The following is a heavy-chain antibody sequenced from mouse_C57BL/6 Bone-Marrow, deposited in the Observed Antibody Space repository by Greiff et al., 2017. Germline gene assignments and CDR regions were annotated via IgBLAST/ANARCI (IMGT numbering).Heavy chain of an antibody. D-gene: IGHD4-1*01. Sequence: QVQLQQPGAELVKPGASVKMSCTASGYTFTSYWITWVKQRPGQGLEWIGDIYPTSGRTNYNEKFKSKAILTVDTSSNPAYMQLSSLTSEDSAVFYCARAGPLGRSVDYWGQGTTLTVSS. CDR3: ARAGPLGRSVDY. CDR1: GYTFTSYW. J-gene: IGHJ2*01. CDR2: IYPTSGRT. V-gene: IGHV1-55*01.